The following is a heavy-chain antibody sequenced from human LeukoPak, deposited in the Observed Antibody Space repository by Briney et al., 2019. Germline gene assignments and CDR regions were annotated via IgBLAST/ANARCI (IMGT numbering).Heavy chain of an antibody. J-gene: IGHJ5*02. CDR2: ISGSGGST. Sequence: PGGSLRLSCAASGFTVSSNYMSWVRQAPGKGLEWVSAISGSGGSTYYADSVKGRFTISRDNSKNTLYLQMNSLRAEDTAVYYCAKSPYYDYVWGSYRYTSWRYDHWGQGTLVTVSS. CDR1: GFTVSSNY. D-gene: IGHD3-16*02. V-gene: IGHV3-23*01. CDR3: AKSPYYDYVWGSYRYTSWRYDH.